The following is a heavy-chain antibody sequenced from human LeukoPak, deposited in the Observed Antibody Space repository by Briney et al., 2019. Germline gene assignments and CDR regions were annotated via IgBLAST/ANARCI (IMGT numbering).Heavy chain of an antibody. V-gene: IGHV4-59*01. CDR3: ARHDTSRDWFAP. CDR2: IYYSGST. D-gene: IGHD2-2*01. CDR1: GFTFSDYY. J-gene: IGHJ5*02. Sequence: NSGGSLRLSCAASGFTFSDYYMSWIRQPPGKGLEWIGNIYYSGSTNYNPPLKSRVTISVDTSKNLFSLRLSSVTAADTAVYYCARHDTSRDWFAPWGQGTLVTVSS.